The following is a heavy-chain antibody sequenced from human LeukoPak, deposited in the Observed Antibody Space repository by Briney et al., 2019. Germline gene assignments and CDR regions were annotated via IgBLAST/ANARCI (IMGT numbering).Heavy chain of an antibody. CDR1: TYSIASGYF. CDR2: VHHPDIT. V-gene: IGHV4-38-2*02. CDR3: AREGGHQLFYPSWTHTGHFDF. J-gene: IGHJ4*02. D-gene: IGHD2-8*02. Sequence: SETLSLTCTVSTYSIASGYFWGWIRQPPGKGLEWIATVHHPDITHYNPSLERRVTISMDPSRNHFSLTLKSVTAADTAVYYCAREGGHQLFYPSWTHTGHFDFWGQGIVVTVSS.